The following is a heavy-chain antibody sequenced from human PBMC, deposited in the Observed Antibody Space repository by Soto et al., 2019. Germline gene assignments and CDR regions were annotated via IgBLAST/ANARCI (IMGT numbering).Heavy chain of an antibody. CDR2: IDPGDSSA. CDR3: ARHSSYYFD. V-gene: IGHV5-10-1*01. CDR1: GYTFTHFW. Sequence: EVLLVQSGAEVKKPGESLRISCQTSGYTFTHFWISWLRQMPGEGLEWMGRIDPGDSSANYSPSFQGHVTISVDKSIATAFLEWNSLKASDTAMYYCARHSSYYFDWGPGTLVTVSS. D-gene: IGHD3-10*01. J-gene: IGHJ4*02.